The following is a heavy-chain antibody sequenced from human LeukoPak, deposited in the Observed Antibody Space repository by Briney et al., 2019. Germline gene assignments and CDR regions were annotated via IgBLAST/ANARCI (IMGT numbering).Heavy chain of an antibody. D-gene: IGHD6-13*01. CDR2: INPNSGGT. CDR1: GYTFTGYY. J-gene: IGHJ4*02. Sequence: ASVKVSCKASGYTFTGYYMHWVRQAPGQGLEWMGWINPNSGGTNYAQKFPGRVTMTRDTSISTAYMELSRLRSDDTAVYYCASGIAAAGTDYFDYWGQGTLVTVSS. V-gene: IGHV1-2*02. CDR3: ASGIAAAGTDYFDY.